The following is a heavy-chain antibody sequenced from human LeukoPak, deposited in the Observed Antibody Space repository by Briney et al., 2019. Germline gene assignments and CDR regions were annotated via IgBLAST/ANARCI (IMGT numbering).Heavy chain of an antibody. D-gene: IGHD6-13*01. Sequence: GGSLRLSCAASGFTFSSYAMSWVRQTPGKGLEWVSSISDRGDETYYADSVRGRFTISRDNSKNTLYLQMKSLGGDDTALYYCAKCWRVVSGNWYLSFDSWGQGTLVNVSS. CDR2: ISDRGDET. V-gene: IGHV3-23*01. CDR3: AKCWRVVSGNWYLSFDS. CDR1: GFTFSSYA. J-gene: IGHJ4*02.